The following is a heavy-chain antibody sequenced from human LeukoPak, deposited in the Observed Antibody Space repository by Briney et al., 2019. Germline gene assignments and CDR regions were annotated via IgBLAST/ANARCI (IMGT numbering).Heavy chain of an antibody. J-gene: IGHJ4*02. D-gene: IGHD3-16*01. CDR2: ISLYNGST. CDR3: ERGSYGNGHASDY. Sequence: GASVKVSCKTSGYAFTTYDNSWVRQAPGQGLEWMGWISLYNGSTNSAQKLRGRVTMTTATSTNTAYMGLRSLRSDDTAVYYCERGSYGNGHASDYWGQGTLVSVS. CDR1: GYAFTTYD. V-gene: IGHV1-18*01.